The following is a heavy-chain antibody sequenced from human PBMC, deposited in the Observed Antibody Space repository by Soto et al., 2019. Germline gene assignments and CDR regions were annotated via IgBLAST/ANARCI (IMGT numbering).Heavy chain of an antibody. CDR2: ISWDGGST. Sequence: EVQLVESGGVVVQPGGSLRLSCAASGFTFDDYTMHWVRQATGKGLEWVSLISWDGGSTYYADSVKGRFTISRDNSKNSLYLQMNSLRTEDTALYYCAKGQDTAMVFDYWGQGTLVTVSS. V-gene: IGHV3-43*01. CDR1: GFTFDDYT. CDR3: AKGQDTAMVFDY. J-gene: IGHJ4*02. D-gene: IGHD5-18*01.